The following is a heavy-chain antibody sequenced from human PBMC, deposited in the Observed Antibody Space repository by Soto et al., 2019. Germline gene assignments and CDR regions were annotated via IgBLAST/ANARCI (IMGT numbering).Heavy chain of an antibody. CDR1: GYSFTTYG. J-gene: IGHJ6*02. Sequence: QVQLVQSRGEVKKPGASVKVSCKTSGYSFTTYGISWVRQAPGQGLEWMGWISGYNGNTNYTQKLKGSLTMTTDTPTSPADTERRSLTSDDTAGYYCASEGPASYSYDGMDVWGQGSTVTVSS. V-gene: IGHV1-18*01. CDR2: ISGYNGNT. CDR3: ASEGPASYSYDGMDV.